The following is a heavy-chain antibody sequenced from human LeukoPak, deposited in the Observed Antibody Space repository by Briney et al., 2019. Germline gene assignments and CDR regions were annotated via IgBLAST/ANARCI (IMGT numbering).Heavy chain of an antibody. CDR1: GFTFSENW. V-gene: IGHV3-7*01. D-gene: IGHD1-26*01. CDR2: IRQDGREI. CDR3: ASGGVVGASTYWYFDL. Sequence: GGSLRLSCVASGFTFSENWMTWVRQAPGKGLEWVACIRQDGREIYYVDSVKGRFTISRYNTKSSLYLQMTGLRVEDTALYYCASGGVVGASTYWYFDLWGRGTRVNVSS. J-gene: IGHJ2*01.